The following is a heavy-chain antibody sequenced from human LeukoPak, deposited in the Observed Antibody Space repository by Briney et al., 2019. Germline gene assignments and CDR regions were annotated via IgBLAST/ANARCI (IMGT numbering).Heavy chain of an antibody. CDR1: GGSISSSNW. D-gene: IGHD6-13*01. CDR2: IYHSGST. V-gene: IGHV4-4*02. Sequence: PSETLSLTCSVSGGSISSSNWWSWVRQPPGKGLEWIGEIYHSGSTNYNPSLKSRVTISVDKSKNQFSLKLSSVTAADTAVYYCARLIVWYRAFDIWGQGTMVTVPS. CDR3: ARLIVWYRAFDI. J-gene: IGHJ3*02.